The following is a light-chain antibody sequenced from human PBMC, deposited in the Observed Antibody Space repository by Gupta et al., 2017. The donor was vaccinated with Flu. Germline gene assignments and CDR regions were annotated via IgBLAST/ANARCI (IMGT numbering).Light chain of an antibody. CDR1: SSDGGGYNL. J-gene: IGLJ2*01. V-gene: IGLV2-8*03. CDR2: EGT. CDR3: SSDGGRNNVL. Sequence: VAICCTGTSSDGGGYNLVGWYQQHPGEATKLMIYEGTKRPAGVPDRYFGSKDGKTASLTVSDLQAEDEDEYYGSSDGGRNNVLLGGGTRLTVL.